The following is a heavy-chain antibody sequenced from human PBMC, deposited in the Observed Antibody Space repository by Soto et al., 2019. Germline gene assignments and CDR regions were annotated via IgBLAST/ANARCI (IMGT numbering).Heavy chain of an antibody. V-gene: IGHV3-53*01. CDR3: AREVRGYSAYVVPED. Sequence: GGALRISCSASGFPYSHNYMSCVRPAPGKGLEWISLIYSGGNTYYADSVKGRFTISRDNSKNTLYLQMNSLRAEDTAVYYCAREVRGYSAYVVPEDWGQGTLGNFSS. J-gene: IGHJ4*02. CDR2: IYSGGNT. D-gene: IGHD5-12*01. CDR1: GFPYSHNY.